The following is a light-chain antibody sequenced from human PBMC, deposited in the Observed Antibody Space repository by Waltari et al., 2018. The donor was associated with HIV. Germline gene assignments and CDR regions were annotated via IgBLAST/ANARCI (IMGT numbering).Light chain of an antibody. CDR2: GAS. J-gene: IGKJ3*01. Sequence: AIRMTQSPSTISASIGDRVSITCRASQDINYSLAWYQQKPGRAPNLLIYGASTLHTGVPSRFSGSGSGTYFTLSINCLQAEDFATYYCQQYKSSAEFTFDPGTKVDFK. CDR1: QDINYS. CDR3: QQYKSSAEFT. V-gene: IGKV1-8*01.